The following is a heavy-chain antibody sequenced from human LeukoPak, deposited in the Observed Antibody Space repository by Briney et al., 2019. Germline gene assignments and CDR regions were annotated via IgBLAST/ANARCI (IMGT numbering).Heavy chain of an antibody. J-gene: IGHJ4*02. Sequence: SETLSLTCAVYGGSFSGYYWSWIRQPPGKGLEWIGEINHSGSTNYNPSLKSRVTISVDTSKNQFPLKLSSVTAADTAVYYCARGYSYGYFFDYWGQGTLVTVSS. CDR3: ARGYSYGYFFDY. V-gene: IGHV4-34*01. CDR1: GGSFSGYY. D-gene: IGHD5-18*01. CDR2: INHSGST.